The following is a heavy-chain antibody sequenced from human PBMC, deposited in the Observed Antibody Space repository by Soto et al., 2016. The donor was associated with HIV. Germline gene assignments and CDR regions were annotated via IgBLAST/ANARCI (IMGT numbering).Heavy chain of an antibody. V-gene: IGHV1-18*01. J-gene: IGHJ6*03. CDR3: AREYDYVWGSYRSDYYYYMDV. D-gene: IGHD3-16*02. CDR1: GYTFMNSG. CDR2: ISAYNANT. Sequence: QVQLVQSGGEVKKPGASVKVSCKASGYTFMNSGISWVRQAPGQGLEWMGWISAYNANTNYAQKFQGRVTMTADTSTSTAYMELRSLRSDDTAVYYCAREYDYVWGSYRSDYYYYMDVWGKGTTVTVSS.